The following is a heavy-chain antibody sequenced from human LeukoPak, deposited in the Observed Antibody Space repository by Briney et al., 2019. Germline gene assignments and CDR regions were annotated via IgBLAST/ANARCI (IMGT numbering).Heavy chain of an antibody. V-gene: IGHV1-2*02. CDR1: GYTFTSYG. J-gene: IGHJ4*02. D-gene: IGHD2-8*02. CDR3: ARTAWSAHLLFDY. Sequence: GASVKVSCKASGYTFTSYGISWVRQAPGQGLEWMGWINPNSGGTNYAQKFQGRVTMTRDTSISTAYMELSRLRSDDTAVYYCARTAWSAHLLFDYWGQGTLVTVSS. CDR2: INPNSGGT.